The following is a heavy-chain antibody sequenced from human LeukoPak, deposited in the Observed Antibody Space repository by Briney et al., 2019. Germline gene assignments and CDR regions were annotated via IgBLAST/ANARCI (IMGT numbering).Heavy chain of an antibody. J-gene: IGHJ6*03. Sequence: SETLSLTCTVSGGSISSSSYYWGWIRQPPGKGLEWIGSIYYSGSTYYNPSLKSRATISVDRSKNQFSLKLSSVTAADTAVYYCARVGSSSTISYYYYMDVWGKGTTVTVSS. CDR2: IYYSGST. V-gene: IGHV4-39*07. D-gene: IGHD2-2*01. CDR3: ARVGSSSTISYYYYMDV. CDR1: GGSISSSSYY.